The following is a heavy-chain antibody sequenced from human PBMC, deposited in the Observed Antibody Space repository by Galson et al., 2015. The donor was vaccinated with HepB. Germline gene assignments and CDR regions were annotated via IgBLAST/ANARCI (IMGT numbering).Heavy chain of an antibody. CDR1: GFTFSSYS. J-gene: IGHJ5*02. CDR2: ISSSSSTI. CDR3: VRDRWLAVAGNVWFDP. D-gene: IGHD6-19*01. Sequence: SLRLSCVASGFTFSSYSMNWVRQAPGKGLEWVSYISSSSSTIYYADSVKGRFTISRDNAKNSLYLQMNSLRDEDTAVYYCVRDRWLAVAGNVWFDPWGQGTLVTVSS. V-gene: IGHV3-48*02.